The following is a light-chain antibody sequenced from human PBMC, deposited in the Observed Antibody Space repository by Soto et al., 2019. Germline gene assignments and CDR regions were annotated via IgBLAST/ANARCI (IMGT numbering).Light chain of an antibody. V-gene: IGKV1-17*01. CDR3: LQHNSYPRT. J-gene: IGKJ1*01. CDR2: AVS. CDR1: QGIRND. Sequence: EIQVSEAHSTLSASVGDRVSVTCRASQGIRNDLGWYQQKPGKAPKCLIYAVSNLQSGVPSRFSGSGSGTEFTLTISSLQPEDFATYYCLQHNSYPRTFAQGTKVDIK.